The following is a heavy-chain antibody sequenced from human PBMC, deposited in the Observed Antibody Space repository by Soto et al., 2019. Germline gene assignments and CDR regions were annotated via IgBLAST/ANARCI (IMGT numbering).Heavy chain of an antibody. CDR1: GFTFSTYA. J-gene: IGHJ4*02. D-gene: IGHD3-3*01. CDR2: ISGNGADT. V-gene: IGHV3-23*01. Sequence: EVQLLESGGGLVQRGGSLRLSCAASGFTFSTYAMNWVRQAPGKGLEWVSTISGNGADTYYADSVKVRFTISRDNSQKTLYLKMNSLRAEDMAVYYCAKPLMGWFSNLHSWGQGTLVTVSS. CDR3: AKPLMGWFSNLHS.